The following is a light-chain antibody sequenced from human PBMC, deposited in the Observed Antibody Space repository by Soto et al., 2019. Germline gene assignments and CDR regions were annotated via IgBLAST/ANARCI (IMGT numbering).Light chain of an antibody. J-gene: IGLJ7*01. Sequence: QSVLTQPASVSGSPGQSITISCTGTSSDVGSYRYVSWYQQYPGKAPKLMIYEVSNRPSGVSNRFSGSKSGNTASLTISGLQAEDETDYYCSSYTSNHTLVFGTGTQLTVL. CDR2: EVS. CDR1: SSDVGSYRY. CDR3: SSYTSNHTLV. V-gene: IGLV2-14*01.